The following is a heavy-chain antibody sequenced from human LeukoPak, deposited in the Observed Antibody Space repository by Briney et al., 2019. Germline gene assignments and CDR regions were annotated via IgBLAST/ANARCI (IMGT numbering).Heavy chain of an antibody. CDR3: TRDRGTYNWLDP. V-gene: IGHV3-73*01. CDR2: IDRPAKSYAT. J-gene: IGHJ5*02. Sequence: GGCLRLSCAASGFTLSDSAIHWVRQASGKGLEWVGLIDRPAKSYATAYGASVGGRFTISRDDSKNTAYLQMDSLKTEDTALYYCTRDRGTYNWLDPWGQGTLVTVSS. CDR1: GFTLSDSA. D-gene: IGHD1-26*01.